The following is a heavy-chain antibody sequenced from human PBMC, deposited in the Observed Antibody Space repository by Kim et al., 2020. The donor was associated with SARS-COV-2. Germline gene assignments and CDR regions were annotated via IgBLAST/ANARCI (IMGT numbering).Heavy chain of an antibody. CDR3: ARVDGSVSYYKF. V-gene: IGHV3-21*01. J-gene: IGHJ4*02. CDR2: INRNSRDI. Sequence: GGSLRLSCTASGFTFSAFSMNWVRQAPGKGLEWVSSINRNSRDIYYSDSLKGRFTISRDNAKNSLYLQMNSLSAEDTAVYYCARVDGSVSYYKFWGQGTLVIVSS. CDR1: GFTFSAFS. D-gene: IGHD3-10*01.